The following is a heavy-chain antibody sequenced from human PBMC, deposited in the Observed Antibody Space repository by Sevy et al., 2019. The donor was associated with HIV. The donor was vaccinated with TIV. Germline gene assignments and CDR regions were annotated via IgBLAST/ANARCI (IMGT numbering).Heavy chain of an antibody. J-gene: IGHJ4*02. D-gene: IGHD3-22*01. CDR2: IYSGGST. V-gene: IGHV3-53*01. CDR1: GFTVSSNY. CDR3: ARDDEYYYDSSGVE. Sequence: GGSLRLSCAASGFTVSSNYMSWVRHAPGKGLEWVSVIYSGGSTYYADSVKGRFTISRDNSKNTLYLQMNSLRAEDTAVYYCARDDEYYYDSSGVEWGQGTLVTVSS.